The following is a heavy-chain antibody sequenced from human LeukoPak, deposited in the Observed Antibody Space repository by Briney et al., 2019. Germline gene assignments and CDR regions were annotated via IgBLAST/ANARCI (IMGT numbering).Heavy chain of an antibody. CDR3: ARPQGYQLLDFEY. J-gene: IGHJ4*02. CDR2: IYYSGST. Sequence: SETLTLTCTVSGGSISSSSYYWGWIRQPPGKGLEWIGSIYYSGSTYYNPSLKSRVTISVDTSKNQFSLKLSSVTAADTAVYYYARPQGYQLLDFEYWGQGTLLTVSS. V-gene: IGHV4-39*01. D-gene: IGHD2-2*01. CDR1: GGSISSSSYY.